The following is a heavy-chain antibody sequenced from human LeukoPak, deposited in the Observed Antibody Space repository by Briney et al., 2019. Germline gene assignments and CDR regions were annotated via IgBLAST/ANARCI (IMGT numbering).Heavy chain of an antibody. Sequence: GGSLRLSCAASGFTFSSYSMNWVRQAPGKGLEWVSYISSSSSTIYYADSVKGRFTISRDNSKNTLYLQMNSLRAEDTAVYYCARGTPSSSGWLYYGMDVWGQGTTVTVSS. J-gene: IGHJ6*02. D-gene: IGHD6-19*01. CDR3: ARGTPSSSGWLYYGMDV. CDR1: GFTFSSYS. CDR2: ISSSSSTI. V-gene: IGHV3-48*01.